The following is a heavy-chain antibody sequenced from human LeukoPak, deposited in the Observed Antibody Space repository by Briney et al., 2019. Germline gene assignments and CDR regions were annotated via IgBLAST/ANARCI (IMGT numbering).Heavy chain of an antibody. CDR1: GFTVSSNY. V-gene: IGHV3-53*01. J-gene: IGHJ4*02. CDR3: ARARVVTNEFDY. CDR2: IYSGGST. D-gene: IGHD3-3*01. Sequence: GGSLRLSCAASGFTVSSNYMSWVRQAPGKGLEWVSVIYSGGSTYYADSVKGRFTISRDNSKNTLYLQMNSLRAEDTAVYYCARARVVTNEFDYWGQGTLVTVSS.